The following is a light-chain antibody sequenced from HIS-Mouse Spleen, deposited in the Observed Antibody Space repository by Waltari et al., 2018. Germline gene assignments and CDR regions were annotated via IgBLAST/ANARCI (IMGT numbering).Light chain of an antibody. CDR2: EVS. CDR1: SSDVGGYTY. Sequence: QSALTQPPSASGSPGQSVTISCPGTSSDVGGYTYVSWYQQHPGKAPKLMMYEVSQRPSGVPDRFSGSKSGNTTSLTVSGLQAEDEADYYCSSYAGSNNYVFGTGTKVTVL. V-gene: IGLV2-8*01. CDR3: SSYAGSNNYV. J-gene: IGLJ1*01.